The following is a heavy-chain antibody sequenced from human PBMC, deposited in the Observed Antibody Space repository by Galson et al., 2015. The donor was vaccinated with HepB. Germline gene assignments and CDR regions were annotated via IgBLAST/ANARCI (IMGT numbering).Heavy chain of an antibody. Sequence: ETLSLTCTVSGGSISSSSYYWGWIRQPPGKRLEWIGSIYYSGSTYYNPSLKSRVTISVDTSKNQFSLKLSSVTAADTAVYYCARPVSSMSARSHNWFDPWGQGTLVTVSS. CDR2: IYYSGST. J-gene: IGHJ5*02. V-gene: IGHV4-39*01. CDR3: ARPVSSMSARSHNWFDP. CDR1: GGSISSSSYY. D-gene: IGHD6-13*01.